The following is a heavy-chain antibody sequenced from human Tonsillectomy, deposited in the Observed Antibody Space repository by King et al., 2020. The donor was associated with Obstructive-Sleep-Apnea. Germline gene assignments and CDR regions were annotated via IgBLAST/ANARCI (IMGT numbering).Heavy chain of an antibody. J-gene: IGHJ5*02. CDR2: ISSGMDTM. D-gene: IGHD1-1*01. CDR3: AGGGWYDWRDRNWFDP. CDR1: GFTFSSYN. V-gene: IGHV3-48*04. Sequence: QLVQSGGGLVQPGGSLRLSCAASGFTFSSYNMNWVRQAPGKGLEWVAYISSGMDTMYYADSVKGRFTISRDNATNSLYLQMSNLRAEDTGVYYCAGGGWYDWRDRNWFDPWGQGTLVTVSS.